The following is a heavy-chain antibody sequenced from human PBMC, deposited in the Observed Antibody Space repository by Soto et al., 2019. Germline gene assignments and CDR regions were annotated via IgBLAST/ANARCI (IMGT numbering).Heavy chain of an antibody. CDR3: ARGRDGYTTRWSDP. D-gene: IGHD5-12*01. J-gene: IGHJ5*02. V-gene: IGHV1-69*13. CDR2: IIPIFGTA. CDR1: GGTFSSYA. Sequence: SVKVSCKASGGTFSSYAISWVRQAPGQGLEWMGGIIPIFGTANYAQKFQGRVTITADESTSTAYMELSSLRSEDTAVYYCARGRDGYTTRWSDPWGHGTLVTVSS.